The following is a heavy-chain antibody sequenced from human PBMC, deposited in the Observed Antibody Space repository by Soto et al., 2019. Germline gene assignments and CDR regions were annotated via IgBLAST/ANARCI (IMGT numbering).Heavy chain of an antibody. Sequence: QVQLVESGGGVVQPGRSLRLSCAASGFTFSSYGMHWVRQAPGKGLEWVAVIWYDGSNKYYADSVKGRFTISRDNSKNTLYLQMNSLRAEDTAVYYCARQRPYYYGSGSYYFDYWGQGTLVTVSS. CDR2: IWYDGSNK. J-gene: IGHJ4*02. CDR3: ARQRPYYYGSGSYYFDY. V-gene: IGHV3-33*01. D-gene: IGHD3-10*01. CDR1: GFTFSSYG.